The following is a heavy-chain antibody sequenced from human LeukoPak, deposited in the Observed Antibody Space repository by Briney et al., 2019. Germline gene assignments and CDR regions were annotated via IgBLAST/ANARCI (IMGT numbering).Heavy chain of an antibody. CDR2: IYPGDSDT. J-gene: IGHJ6*03. CDR1: GYSFTSYW. D-gene: IGHD3-10*01. V-gene: IGHV5-51*01. CDR3: ARHSAYYGSGSYYCYYYMDV. Sequence: GESLKISCKGSGYSFTSYWMGWVRQTPGKGLEWMGIIYPGDSDTRYSPSVQGQVTISADKAISTAYLQWSSLKASDTAMYYCARHSAYYGSGSYYCYYYMDVWRKGTTVSVSS.